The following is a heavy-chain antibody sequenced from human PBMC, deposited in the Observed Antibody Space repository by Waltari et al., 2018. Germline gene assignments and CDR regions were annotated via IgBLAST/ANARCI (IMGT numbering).Heavy chain of an antibody. CDR3: TRDVPHSNFDP. Sequence: EVQLVESGGGLVQPGGSLRLSCVGPGFTFSGHWMHWVRQAPGKGLVWVSHINIDGTTTTYADSVKGRFTISRDNAKNTLYLQMNSLRVDDTAVYYCTRDVPHSNFDPWGQGTLVTVSS. CDR1: GFTFSGHW. J-gene: IGHJ5*02. D-gene: IGHD6-13*01. CDR2: INIDGTTT. V-gene: IGHV3-74*01.